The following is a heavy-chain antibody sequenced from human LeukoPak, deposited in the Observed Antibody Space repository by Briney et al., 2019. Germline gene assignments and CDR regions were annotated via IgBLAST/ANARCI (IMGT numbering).Heavy chain of an antibody. CDR3: ERDDVVVTAIGY. Sequence: VGSLRLSCAAPGVTFSSYWISWVRQTPGKGLEWVANIKQDGREKYYVECVKGRFTISRENAKNSLYLQMNSLRAEDTAVYYCERDDVVVTAIGYWGQGTLVTVSS. V-gene: IGHV3-7*01. CDR1: GVTFSSYW. J-gene: IGHJ4*02. CDR2: IKQDGREK. D-gene: IGHD2-21*02.